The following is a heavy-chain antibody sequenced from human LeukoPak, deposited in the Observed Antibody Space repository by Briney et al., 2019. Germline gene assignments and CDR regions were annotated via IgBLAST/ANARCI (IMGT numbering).Heavy chain of an antibody. D-gene: IGHD6-13*01. Sequence: PSETLSLTCAVSGGSISSGGYSWSWIRQPPGKGLEWIGYIYHSGSTYYNPSLKSRVTISVDRSKNQFSLKLSSVTAADTAVYYCARSYSSSWSNWFDPWGQGTLVTVSS. CDR3: ARSYSSSWSNWFDP. CDR1: GGSISSGGYS. CDR2: IYHSGST. J-gene: IGHJ5*02. V-gene: IGHV4-30-2*01.